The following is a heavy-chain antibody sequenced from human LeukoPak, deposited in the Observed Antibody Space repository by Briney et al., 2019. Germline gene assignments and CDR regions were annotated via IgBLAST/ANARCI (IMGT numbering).Heavy chain of an antibody. CDR2: INSDGSST. J-gene: IGHJ4*02. CDR3: ARNPRWHGYNYYFYY. V-gene: IGHV3-74*01. Sequence: GGSLRLSCAASGFTFSSYWMHWVRQAPGKGLVWVSRINSDGSSTSYADSVKGRFTISRDNAKNTLYLQMNSLRAEDTAVYYCARNPRWHGYNYYFYYWGQGSLVTVSS. CDR1: GFTFSSYW. D-gene: IGHD5-24*01.